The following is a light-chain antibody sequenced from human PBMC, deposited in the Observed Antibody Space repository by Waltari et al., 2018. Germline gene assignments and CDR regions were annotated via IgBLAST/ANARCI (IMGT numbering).Light chain of an antibody. J-gene: IGLJ2*01. CDR2: DVV. CDR3: SSYTTTSPVI. CDR1: NSDVGSFHY. Sequence: QSALTQPAPVSGSPGQSITISCTGTNSDVGSFHYVPWYQQHPGKAPKLSSYDVVNRPSGVSNRFSGSKSNNTASLTISGLQTEDEATYYCSSYTTTSPVIFGGGTKLTVL. V-gene: IGLV2-14*03.